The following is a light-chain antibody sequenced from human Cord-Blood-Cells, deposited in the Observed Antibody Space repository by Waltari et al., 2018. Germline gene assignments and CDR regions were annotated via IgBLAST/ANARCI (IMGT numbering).Light chain of an antibody. J-gene: IGKJ2*01. CDR2: AAS. CDR1: QGISSC. CDR3: QQANSFPYT. V-gene: IGKV1-12*01. Sequence: DIQMTQSPSSVSASVGASITITGRGRQGISSCLAWYRQKPGKAPKLLIYAASSLQSGVPSRFSGSGSGTDFTLTISSLQPEDFATYYCQQANSFPYTFGQGTKLEIK.